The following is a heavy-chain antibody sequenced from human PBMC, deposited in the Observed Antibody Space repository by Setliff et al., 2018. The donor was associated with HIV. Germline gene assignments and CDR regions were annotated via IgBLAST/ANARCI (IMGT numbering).Heavy chain of an antibody. J-gene: IGHJ3*02. CDR1: GDFISSDYY. D-gene: IGHD5-12*01. CDR3: ARLFQWMSYSFDI. CDR2: INYSGNT. Sequence: PSETLSLTCTVSGDFISSDYYWGWIRQPPGKGLEWIASINYSGNTYHNPSLKTRVTISVDTSKSQFSLKLNSVTAADTGVYYCARLFQWMSYSFDIWGQGTVVTVSS. V-gene: IGHV4-38-2*02.